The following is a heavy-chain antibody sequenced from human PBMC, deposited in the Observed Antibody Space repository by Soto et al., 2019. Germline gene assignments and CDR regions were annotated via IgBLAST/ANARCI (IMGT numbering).Heavy chain of an antibody. V-gene: IGHV4-4*07. CDR3: ARSRTSDTSNYYYYFDY. J-gene: IGHJ4*02. CDR1: GGTISSYY. Sequence: PSETLSLTCTASGGTISSYYWNWVRQPAGEGLEWIGRVYSSGSTNYNPSLKSRVTMSVDTSKNQFSLKLTSVTAADTAVYYCARSRTSDTSNYYYYFDYWGQGTLVTVSS. D-gene: IGHD3-22*01. CDR2: VYSSGST.